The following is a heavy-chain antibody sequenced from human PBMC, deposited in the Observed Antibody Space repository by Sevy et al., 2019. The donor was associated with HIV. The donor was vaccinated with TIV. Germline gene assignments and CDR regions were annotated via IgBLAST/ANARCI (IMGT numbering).Heavy chain of an antibody. CDR3: ARGPDYYDSGRVDY. CDR2: MYYSGSA. Sequence: SETLSLACTVSGGSISSGDYSWSWIRQRPGKGLEWIGYMYYSGSAYYNPSLKSRVTISVDTSKNQFSLKLSSVTAADTAVYYCARGPDYYDSGRVDYWVQGTLVTVSS. D-gene: IGHD3-22*01. CDR1: GGSISSGDYS. V-gene: IGHV4-31*03. J-gene: IGHJ4*02.